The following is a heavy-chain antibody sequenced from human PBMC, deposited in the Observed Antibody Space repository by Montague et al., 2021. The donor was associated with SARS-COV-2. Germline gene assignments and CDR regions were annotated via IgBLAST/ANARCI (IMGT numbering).Heavy chain of an antibody. D-gene: IGHD6-13*01. V-gene: IGHV6-1*01. J-gene: IGHJ4*02. CDR1: GDSVCGNIAT. Sequence: CAISGDSVCGNIATWNWIRQSPSIGFEWLGSSYYRFKWYNDYALSVTSRITVNPDTAKNQFSLQLNSVTPEDTAVYYCARSVGASSSSWPLRPHFDYWGQRTLGSVS. CDR3: ARSVGASSSSWPLRPHFDY. CDR2: SYYRFKWYN.